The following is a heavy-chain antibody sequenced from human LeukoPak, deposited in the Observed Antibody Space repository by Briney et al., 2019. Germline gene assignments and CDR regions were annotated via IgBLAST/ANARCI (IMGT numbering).Heavy chain of an antibody. Sequence: SETLSLTCAVYGGSFSGYYWSWIRQPPGKGLEWIGEINHSGSTNYNPSLKSRVTISVDTSKNQFSLELSSVTAADTAVYYCARLRRYYGSGSYQIIAYRYYYMDVWGKGTTVTISS. CDR2: INHSGST. CDR1: GGSFSGYY. D-gene: IGHD3-10*01. J-gene: IGHJ6*03. CDR3: ARLRRYYGSGSYQIIAYRYYYMDV. V-gene: IGHV4-34*01.